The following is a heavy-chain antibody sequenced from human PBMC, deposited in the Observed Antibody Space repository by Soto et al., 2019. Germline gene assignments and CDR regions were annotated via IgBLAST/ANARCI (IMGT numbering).Heavy chain of an antibody. CDR2: ISAYNGNT. V-gene: IGHV1-18*01. Sequence: ASVKVSCKASGYTFTSYGISWVRQAPGQGLEWMGWISAYNGNTNYAQKLQGRVTMTTDTSTSTAYVELRSLRSDDTAVYYCARVRRYCSSTSCPHDYWGQGTLVTVSS. D-gene: IGHD2-2*01. CDR3: ARVRRYCSSTSCPHDY. J-gene: IGHJ4*02. CDR1: GYTFTSYG.